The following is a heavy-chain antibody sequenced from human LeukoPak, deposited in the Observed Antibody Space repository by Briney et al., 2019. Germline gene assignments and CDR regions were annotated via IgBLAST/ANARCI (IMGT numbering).Heavy chain of an antibody. V-gene: IGHV4-59*08. D-gene: IGHD3-22*01. CDR2: IYYSGST. CDR1: GGSISSYY. Sequence: SETLSLTCTVSGGSISSYYWSWIRQPPGKGLEWIGYIYYSGSTNYNPSLKSRVTTSVDTSKNQFSLKLSSVTAADTAVYYCARYYYDSSGYFGDWFDPWGQGTLVTVSS. J-gene: IGHJ5*02. CDR3: ARYYYDSSGYFGDWFDP.